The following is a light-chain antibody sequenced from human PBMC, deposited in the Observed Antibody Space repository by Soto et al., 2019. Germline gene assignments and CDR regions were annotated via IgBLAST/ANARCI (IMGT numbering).Light chain of an antibody. V-gene: IGKV3-15*01. J-gene: IGKJ2*02. Sequence: EIGMTQSPAPLSVSPGERVTLSCRASQSVSSNLAWYQQKPGQAPRLLIYGASTRPTDVPARFSGSGSGTEFTLTISSLQSEDFAVYYCQHYDTWPPSTAGQGTNLEIK. CDR1: QSVSSN. CDR3: QHYDTWPPST. CDR2: GAS.